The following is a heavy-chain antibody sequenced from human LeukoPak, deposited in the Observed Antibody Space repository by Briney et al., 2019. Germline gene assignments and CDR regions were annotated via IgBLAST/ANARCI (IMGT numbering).Heavy chain of an antibody. CDR1: AYSISSSYY. J-gene: IGHJ4*02. V-gene: IGHV4-38-2*02. Sequence: SETLSLTCAVSAYSISSSYYWGWIRQAPGKGLVWIGNIHHTGTTYYNPSLKSRVTISLDASKNQFSLRLPSVTAADTAVYYCARDLSGGTFDYWGQGTLVTVSS. CDR3: ARDLSGGTFDY. CDR2: IHHTGTT. D-gene: IGHD1-1*01.